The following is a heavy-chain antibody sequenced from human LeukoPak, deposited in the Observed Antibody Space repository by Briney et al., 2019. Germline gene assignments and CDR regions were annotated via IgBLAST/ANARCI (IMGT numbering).Heavy chain of an antibody. CDR3: ARDLPGSLYSSGWHRGGVDY. CDR2: INPSGGST. CDR1: GYTFTSYY. D-gene: IGHD6-19*01. Sequence: GASVKVSCKASGYTFTSYYMHWVRQAPGQGLEWMGIINPSGGSTSYAQKFQGRVTMTRDMSTSTVYMELSSLRSEDTAVYYCARDLPGSLYSSGWHRGGVDYWGQGTLVTVSS. J-gene: IGHJ4*02. V-gene: IGHV1-46*01.